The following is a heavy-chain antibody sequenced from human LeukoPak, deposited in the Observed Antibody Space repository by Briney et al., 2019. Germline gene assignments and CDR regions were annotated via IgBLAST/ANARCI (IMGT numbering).Heavy chain of an antibody. J-gene: IGHJ5*02. V-gene: IGHV3-21*04. CDR1: GFTFSNYN. CDR3: ARPIKFSWFDP. CDR2: ISSSSSYI. Sequence: GGSLRLSCAASGFTFSNYNMNWVRQAPGKGLEWVSSISSSSSYIYYADSVKGRFTISRDNSKNTLYLQMNSLRAEDTAVYYCARPIKFSWFDPWGQGTLVTVSS.